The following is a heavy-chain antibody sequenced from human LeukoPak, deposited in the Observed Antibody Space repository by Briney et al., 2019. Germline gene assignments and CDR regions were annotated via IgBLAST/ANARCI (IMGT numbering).Heavy chain of an antibody. CDR3: ARYYDFWSVSSTGGY. Sequence: SETLSLTCTVSGGSISSYYWSRIRQTPGKGLEWIGYIFYNGNTKYNPSLKSRVTISIYTSKSQFSRRLSSVTAADTTRYYCARYYDFWSVSSTGGYWGQGTLVTVSS. CDR1: GGSISSYY. D-gene: IGHD3-3*01. CDR2: IFYNGNT. J-gene: IGHJ4*02. V-gene: IGHV4-59*08.